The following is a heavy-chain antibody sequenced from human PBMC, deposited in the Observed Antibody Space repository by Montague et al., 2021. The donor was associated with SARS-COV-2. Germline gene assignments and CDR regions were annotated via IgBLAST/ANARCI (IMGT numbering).Heavy chain of an antibody. V-gene: IGHV4-34*01. D-gene: IGHD2-21*01. Sequence: SETLSLTCAVYGGSFSGYYWSWIRQPPGKGLEWIGEINHSGSTNYNPSLKSRVTISVDTSKNQFSLKLSPVTAADTAVYYCARGSSILWWWPFDYWGQGTLVTVSS. CDR3: ARGSSILWWWPFDY. J-gene: IGHJ4*02. CDR2: INHSGST. CDR1: GGSFSGYY.